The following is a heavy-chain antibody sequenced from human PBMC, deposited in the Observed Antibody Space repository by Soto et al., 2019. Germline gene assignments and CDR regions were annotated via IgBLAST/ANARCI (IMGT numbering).Heavy chain of an antibody. J-gene: IGHJ5*02. CDR2: IFHDGNT. Sequence: SETLSLTCAVSGASIGSGGWWSWVRQPPGKGLEWIAEIFHDGNTNYSPSLKSRVTISVDKSQNQFSLNVYSVTAADTAVYYCARHEGWTGPDQWGQGTLVTSPQ. CDR3: ARHEGWTGPDQ. CDR1: GASIGSGGW. D-gene: IGHD2-8*02. V-gene: IGHV4-4*02.